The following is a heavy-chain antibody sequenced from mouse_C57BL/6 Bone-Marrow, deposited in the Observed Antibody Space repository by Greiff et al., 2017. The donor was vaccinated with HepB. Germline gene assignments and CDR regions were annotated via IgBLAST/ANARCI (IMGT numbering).Heavy chain of an antibody. D-gene: IGHD1-1*01. CDR2: IYPGNSDT. Sequence: EVKLQQSGTVLARPGASVKMSCKTSGYTFTSYWMHWVKQRPGQGLEWIGAIYPGNSDTSYNQKFKGKAKLTAVTSASTAYMELSSLTNEDSAVYYCTRMSPITTVVATRFAYWGQGTLVTVSA. V-gene: IGHV1-5*01. CDR1: GYTFTSYW. CDR3: TRMSPITTVVATRFAY. J-gene: IGHJ3*01.